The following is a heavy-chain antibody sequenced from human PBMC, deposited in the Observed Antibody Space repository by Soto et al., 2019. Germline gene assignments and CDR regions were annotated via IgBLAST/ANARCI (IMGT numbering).Heavy chain of an antibody. J-gene: IGHJ6*03. V-gene: IGHV1-2*04. CDR3: ARESGGATATLDYYYFYMDV. CDR1: GDTFTGYY. CDR2: INPNSGVT. Sequence: QAQLVQSGAEVKKPGASVTVSCRASGDTFTGYYMHWVRQAPGQGLGWMGWINPNSGVTKYAQKFQGWVTMTRDTSIRTVYMQLSRLRSDDTAVYYCARESGGATATLDYYYFYMDVWGTGTTVTVSS. D-gene: IGHD5-12*01.